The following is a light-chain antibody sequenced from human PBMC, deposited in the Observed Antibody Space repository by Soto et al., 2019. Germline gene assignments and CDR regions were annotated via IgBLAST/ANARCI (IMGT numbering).Light chain of an antibody. V-gene: IGLV2-23*02. Sequence: QSVLTQPASASGSPGQSITISCTGTSSDVGGYNLVSWYQQHPGKAPKLMIYEVSKRPSGVFNRFSGSKSGNTASLTISGLQAEDEADYYCCSYAGSSTSYVFGAGTKLTVL. J-gene: IGLJ1*01. CDR2: EVS. CDR3: CSYAGSSTSYV. CDR1: SSDVGGYNL.